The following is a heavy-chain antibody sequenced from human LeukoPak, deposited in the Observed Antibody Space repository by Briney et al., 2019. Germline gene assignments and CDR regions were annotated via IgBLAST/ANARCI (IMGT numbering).Heavy chain of an antibody. CDR1: GFTVSSNS. J-gene: IGHJ4*02. V-gene: IGHV3-66*03. Sequence: GGSLRLSCTVSGFTVSSNSMSWVRQAPGKGLEWVSFIYSDNTHYSDSVKGRFTISRDNSKNTLYLQMNSLRAEDTAVYYCARTYDSSGESYFDYWGQGTLVTVSS. CDR3: ARTYDSSGESYFDY. D-gene: IGHD3-22*01. CDR2: IYSDNT.